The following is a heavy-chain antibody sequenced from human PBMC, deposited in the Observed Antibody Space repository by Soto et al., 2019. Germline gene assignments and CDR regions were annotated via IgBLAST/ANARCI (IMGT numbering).Heavy chain of an antibody. CDR1: GYTFTSYA. CDR2: INAGNGNT. V-gene: IGHV1-3*01. J-gene: IGHJ4*02. Sequence: ASVKVSCKASGYTFTSYAMHWVRQAPGQRLEWMGWINAGNGNTKYSQKFQGRVTITRDTSTSTAYMELSSLRSEDTAVYYCARDLVYSSGSLDYWGQGTLVTVSS. D-gene: IGHD6-19*01. CDR3: ARDLVYSSGSLDY.